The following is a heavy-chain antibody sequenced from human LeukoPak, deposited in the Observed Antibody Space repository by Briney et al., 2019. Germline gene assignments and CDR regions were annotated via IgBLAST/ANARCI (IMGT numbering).Heavy chain of an antibody. CDR1: GYTFTSYD. D-gene: IGHD3-10*01. J-gene: IGHJ6*02. CDR2: MNPNSGNT. V-gene: IGHV1-8*01. CDR3: ARGLGENYYYYGMDV. Sequence: VASVKVSCKASGYTFTSYDINWVRQATGQGLEWMGWMNPNSGNTGYAQNSQGRVTMTRNTSISTAYMELSSLRSEDTAVYYCARGLGENYYYYGMDVWGQGTTVTVSS.